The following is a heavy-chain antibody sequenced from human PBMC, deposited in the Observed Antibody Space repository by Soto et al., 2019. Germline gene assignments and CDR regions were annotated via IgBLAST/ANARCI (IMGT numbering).Heavy chain of an antibody. CDR3: AIQNYDSSGYYYAGEAIDY. CDR1: GYTFTGYY. CDR2: INPNSGGT. Sequence: ASVKVSCKASGYTFTGYYIHWVRQAPGQGLEWMGWINPNSGGTNYAQKFQGRVTMTRDTSISTAYMELSSLRSDDTAVYYCAIQNYDSSGYYYAGEAIDYWGQGXLVTVYS. V-gene: IGHV1-2*02. J-gene: IGHJ4*02. D-gene: IGHD3-22*01.